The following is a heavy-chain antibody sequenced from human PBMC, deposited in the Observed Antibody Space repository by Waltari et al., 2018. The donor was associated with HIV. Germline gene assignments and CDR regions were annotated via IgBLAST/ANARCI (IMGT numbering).Heavy chain of an antibody. CDR2: INTNGGTI. V-gene: IGHV3-64*01. D-gene: IGHD3-9*01. J-gene: IGHJ6*02. CDR3: ARDIQVRYFDWLSGDGLGV. Sequence: EVQLVESGGGLVQPGGSLRLSCAASGFSFSSYAMHWVRQAPGKGLEDVSGINTNGGTIYYANSVKGRFTISRDNSKNTLYLQMGSLRAEDMAVYYCARDIQVRYFDWLSGDGLGVWGQGTTVTVSS. CDR1: GFSFSSYA.